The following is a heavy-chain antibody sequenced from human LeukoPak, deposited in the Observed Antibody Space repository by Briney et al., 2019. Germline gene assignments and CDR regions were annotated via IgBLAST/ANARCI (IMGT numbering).Heavy chain of an antibody. J-gene: IGHJ4*02. CDR1: AFTFRSYG. CDR3: ARGTPQTYGYSA. CDR2: IRYDGSNK. D-gene: IGHD5-18*01. V-gene: IGHV3-30*02. Sequence: GGSLRLSCAASAFTFRSYGMHWVRQAPGKGLEWVAFIRYDGSNKYYADSVKGRFTISRDNAKNSLYLQMNSLRAEDTAVYYCARGTPQTYGYSAWGQGTLVTVSS.